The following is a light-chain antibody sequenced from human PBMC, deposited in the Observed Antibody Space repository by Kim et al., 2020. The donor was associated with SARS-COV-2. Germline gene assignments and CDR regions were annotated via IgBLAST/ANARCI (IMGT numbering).Light chain of an antibody. Sequence: DIQMTQSPSTLSAAVGDAVTITCRATESINTGLAWYQQKPGKAPRLLIYQASNLQTGVPSRFSGSGSGTDFTLTITSLQPDDFATFYCQQYKTYPYTFGQGTKLEIK. V-gene: IGKV1-5*03. CDR3: QQYKTYPYT. CDR1: ESINTG. J-gene: IGKJ2*01. CDR2: QAS.